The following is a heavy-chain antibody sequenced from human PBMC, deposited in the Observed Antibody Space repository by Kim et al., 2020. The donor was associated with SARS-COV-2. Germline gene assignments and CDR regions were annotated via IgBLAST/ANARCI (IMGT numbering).Heavy chain of an antibody. CDR1: GFTVSSNY. CDR3: ARGEDGYNYPSPFDY. Sequence: GGSLRLSCAASGFTVSSNYMSWVRQAPGKGLEWVSVIYSGGSTFYADSVKGRFTISRDNSKNTLYLQMNSLRAEDTAVYYCARGEDGYNYPSPFDYWGQGTLVTVSS. J-gene: IGHJ4*02. CDR2: IYSGGST. V-gene: IGHV3-66*01. D-gene: IGHD5-12*01.